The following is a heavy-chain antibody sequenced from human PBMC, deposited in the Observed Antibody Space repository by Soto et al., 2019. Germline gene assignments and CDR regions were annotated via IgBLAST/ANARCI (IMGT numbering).Heavy chain of an antibody. Sequence: PGGSLRLSCSVSGFTFSSYSMHWVRQAPGKGLEYVAVIRHNGANIYYADSVKGRFIISRDNSNNRLYLQMSSLRLEDTAVYYCVRDWWGFDYWGQGTPVTVSS. CDR3: VRDWWGFDY. V-gene: IGHV3-64D*06. CDR1: GFTFSSYS. CDR2: IRHNGANI. D-gene: IGHD2-15*01. J-gene: IGHJ4*02.